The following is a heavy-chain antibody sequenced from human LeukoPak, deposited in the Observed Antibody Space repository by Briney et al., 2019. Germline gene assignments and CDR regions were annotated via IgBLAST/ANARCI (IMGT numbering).Heavy chain of an antibody. CDR3: ARSGGSQDCSTGTCYLDYWYFDV. V-gene: IGHV4-38-2*02. CDR1: GYSITTAYY. CDR2: VYHSGVT. Sequence: SGTPSLTCSVSGYSITTAYYRGWIRQVPGKGLEWIARVYHSGVTYYTPSLESRATISLDTSKNQYSLRIDSVTAADTAVYYCARSGGSQDCSTGTCYLDYWYFDVWGRGTLVTVSS. D-gene: IGHD2-2*01. J-gene: IGHJ2*01.